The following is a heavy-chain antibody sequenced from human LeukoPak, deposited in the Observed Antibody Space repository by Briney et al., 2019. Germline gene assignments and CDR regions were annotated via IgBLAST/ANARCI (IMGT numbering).Heavy chain of an antibody. V-gene: IGHV3-48*01. CDR3: VRDLYTTIQGFDY. D-gene: IGHD5-24*01. CDR1: GFTFNNFH. CDR2: ISRSGDST. J-gene: IGHJ4*02. Sequence: SGGSPRLSCAASGFTFNNFHMDWVRQTPGNGLEWVSYISRSGDSTSYADSVKGRFTISRDNAGNSVFLLLNSLRAEDTAVYYCVRDLYTTIQGFDYWGQGALVTVSS.